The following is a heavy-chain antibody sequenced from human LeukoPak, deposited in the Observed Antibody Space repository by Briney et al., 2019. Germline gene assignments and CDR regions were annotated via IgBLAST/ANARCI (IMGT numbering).Heavy chain of an antibody. D-gene: IGHD3-22*01. CDR2: MNPNSGNT. CDR1: GYTFTSYD. V-gene: IGHV1-8*02. J-gene: IGHJ4*02. CDR3: ACGYYDSSGSLGY. Sequence: ASVKVSCKASGYTFTSYDINWVRQATGQGLEWMGWMNPNSGNTGYAQKLQGRVTMTTDTSTSTAYMGLRSLRSDDTAVYYCACGYYDSSGSLGYWGQGTLVTVSS.